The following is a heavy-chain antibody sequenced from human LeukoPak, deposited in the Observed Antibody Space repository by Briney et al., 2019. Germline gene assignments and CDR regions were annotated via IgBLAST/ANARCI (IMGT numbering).Heavy chain of an antibody. V-gene: IGHV4-59*01. CDR3: AKAMSSAWNFDL. J-gene: IGHJ2*01. Sequence: SETLSLICTVSGDSISTYSWIWIRQPPGKGLECIGYISYSGSTNFNPSLQSRVTMSVATSKNQFSLKLNSVTAADTAVYYCAKAMSSAWNFDLWGRGTLVTVSS. D-gene: IGHD3-10*01. CDR2: ISYSGST. CDR1: GDSISTYS.